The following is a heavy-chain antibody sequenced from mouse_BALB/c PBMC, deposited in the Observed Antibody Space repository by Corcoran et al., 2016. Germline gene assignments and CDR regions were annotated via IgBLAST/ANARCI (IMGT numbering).Heavy chain of an antibody. V-gene: IGHV14-3*02. CDR1: GFHIKDSY. CDR2: IDPANGNT. Sequence: EVQLPQSGAELVKPGTSVKLSCTASGFHIKDSYMHGVKQWPEQGLEWIGRIDPANGNTTYDPKFQGNATITADTSSNTAYLQLSSLTSEDTAVYYCARWDWYFDVWGAGTTVTVSS. J-gene: IGHJ1*01. CDR3: ARWDWYFDV.